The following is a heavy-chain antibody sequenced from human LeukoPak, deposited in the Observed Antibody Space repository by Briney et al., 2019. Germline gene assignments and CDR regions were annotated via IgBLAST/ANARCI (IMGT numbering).Heavy chain of an antibody. V-gene: IGHV4-31*03. D-gene: IGHD1-26*01. CDR3: ARGPLRSRGSYFLGGFDY. CDR2: IYYSGST. CDR1: GGSISSGGYY. J-gene: IGHJ4*02. Sequence: SQTLSLTCTVSGGSISSGGYYWSWIRQHPGKGLEWIGYIYYSGSTYYNPSLKSRVTISVDTSKNQFSLKLSSVTAADTAVYYCARGPLRSRGSYFLGGFDYWGQGTLVTVSS.